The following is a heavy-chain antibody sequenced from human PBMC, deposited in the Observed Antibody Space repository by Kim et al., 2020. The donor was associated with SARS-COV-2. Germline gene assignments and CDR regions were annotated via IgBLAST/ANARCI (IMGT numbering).Heavy chain of an antibody. V-gene: IGHV3-30*18. CDR1: GFTFSSYG. J-gene: IGHJ6*02. Sequence: GGSLRLSCAASGFTFSSYGMHWVRQAPGKGLEWVAVISYDGSNKYYADSVKGRSTISRDNSKNTLYLQMNSLRAEDTAVYYCAKDGGITIFGVVMPNYYYYGMDVWGQGTTVTVSS. CDR3: AKDGGITIFGVVMPNYYYYGMDV. CDR2: ISYDGSNK. D-gene: IGHD3-3*01.